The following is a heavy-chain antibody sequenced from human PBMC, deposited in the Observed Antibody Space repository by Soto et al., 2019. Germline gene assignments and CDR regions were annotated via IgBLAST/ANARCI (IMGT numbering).Heavy chain of an antibody. V-gene: IGHV3-49*03. Sequence: GGSLRLSCSTSGFTFCDYGMTWFRQAPGKGLEWVGLIRSKSYGKTTEYAASATDRFTISRDDSKRIAYLQMNSLKADDTAVYYCTRVIWDYGDPKWYFDLWGRGTLVTVSS. CDR1: GFTFCDYG. CDR3: TRVIWDYGDPKWYFDL. J-gene: IGHJ2*01. D-gene: IGHD4-17*01. CDR2: IRSKSYGKTT.